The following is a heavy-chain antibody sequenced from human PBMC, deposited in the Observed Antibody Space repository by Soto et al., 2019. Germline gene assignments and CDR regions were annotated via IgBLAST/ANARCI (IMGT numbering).Heavy chain of an antibody. CDR2: IYYSGST. Sequence: SETLSLTCTVSGGSISSSSYYWGWIRQPPGKGLEWIGSIYYSGSTYYNPSLKSRVTISVDTSKNQFSLKLSSVTAADTAVYYCARRDIVLVPAAKEVWFDPWGQGTLVTV. CDR3: ARRDIVLVPAAKEVWFDP. V-gene: IGHV4-39*01. D-gene: IGHD2-2*01. J-gene: IGHJ5*02. CDR1: GGSISSSSYY.